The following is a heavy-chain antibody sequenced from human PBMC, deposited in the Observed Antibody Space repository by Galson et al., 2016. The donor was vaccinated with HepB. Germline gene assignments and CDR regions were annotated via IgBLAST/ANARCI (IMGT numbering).Heavy chain of an antibody. J-gene: IGHJ4*02. D-gene: IGHD2-21*01. CDR1: GFTFSSYG. V-gene: IGHV3-30*03. CDR3: AGEANRGGDFDY. CDR2: ISNDGSNN. Sequence: SLRLSCAASGFTFSSYGMQWVRQAPGKGLEWVALISNDGSNNYYADSVKGRFTISRDNAKNSLYLQMNSLRAEDTAVYYCAGEANRGGDFDYWAQGTLVSVSS.